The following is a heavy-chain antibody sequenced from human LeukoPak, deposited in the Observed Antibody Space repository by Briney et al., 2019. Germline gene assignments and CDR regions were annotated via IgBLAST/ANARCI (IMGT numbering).Heavy chain of an antibody. D-gene: IGHD1-26*01. CDR2: INPSGGST. J-gene: IGHJ4*02. Sequence: WASVKVSCKASGYTFTSYYMHWVRQAPGQGLEWMGIINPSGGSTSYAQKFQGRVTMTEDTSTDTAYMELSSLRSEDTAVYYCATTVGAPFDYWGQGTLVTVSS. CDR3: ATTVGAPFDY. V-gene: IGHV1-46*01. CDR1: GYTFTSYY.